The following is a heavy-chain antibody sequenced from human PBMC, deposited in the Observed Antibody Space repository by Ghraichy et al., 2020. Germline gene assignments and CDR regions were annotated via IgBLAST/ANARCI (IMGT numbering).Heavy chain of an antibody. D-gene: IGHD5-12*01. Sequence: ESLNISCAVYRGSFRGYSWTWIRQPPGKGLEWIGEMNHSGSTNPHPSLKRRVTISVDTSTTRLALKLRSVTAADTAVYDCARATISDGMDVWGPGTTVTGSS. J-gene: IGHJ6*02. CDR2: MNHSGST. CDR1: RGSFRGYS. CDR3: ARATISDGMDV. V-gene: IGHV4-34*01.